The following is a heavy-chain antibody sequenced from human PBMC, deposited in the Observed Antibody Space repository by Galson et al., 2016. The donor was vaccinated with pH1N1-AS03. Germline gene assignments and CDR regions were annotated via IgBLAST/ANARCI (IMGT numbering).Heavy chain of an antibody. V-gene: IGHV1-69*06. J-gene: IGHJ3*02. CDR3: ARDANYDFWSGHDAFDI. CDR1: GGTFSSYA. D-gene: IGHD3-3*01. CDR2: IIAMFGTA. Sequence: SVKVSCKASGGTFSSYAISWVRQAPGQGLEWMGGIIAMFGTANYAQKVQGRVTITADKSMSTAYMELSSLRSEDTAVYYCARDANYDFWSGHDAFDIWGQGTMVTVSS.